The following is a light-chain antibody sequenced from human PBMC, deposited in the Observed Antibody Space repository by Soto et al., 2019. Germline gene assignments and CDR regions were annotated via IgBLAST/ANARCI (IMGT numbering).Light chain of an antibody. J-gene: IGLJ3*02. CDR1: SSDVGTYNY. V-gene: IGLV2-11*01. CDR2: EVN. CDR3: SSFAGANIWV. Sequence: QSVLTQPRSVSGPPGQSVSISCSGTSSDVGTYNYVSWYQQHPGKAPKLMIFEVNKRPSGVPNRFSGSKSGNTASLTVSGLQSEDEASDYCSSFAGANIWVFGGGTQLTVL.